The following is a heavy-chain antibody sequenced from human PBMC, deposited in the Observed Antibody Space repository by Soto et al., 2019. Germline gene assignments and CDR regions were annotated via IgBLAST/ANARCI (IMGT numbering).Heavy chain of an antibody. Sequence: GESLKISCKVSGYIFTSYCISWVRQMPGKGLEWMGRIDPTDSYTDYSPSFQGHVTISVDKSINTAYLQWSSLKASDSAMYYCARLPVLSLVAVWGFDYWGLGTLVTVSS. CDR2: IDPTDSYT. CDR3: ARLPVLSLVAVWGFDY. CDR1: GYIFTSYC. V-gene: IGHV5-10-1*01. J-gene: IGHJ4*02. D-gene: IGHD3-16*01.